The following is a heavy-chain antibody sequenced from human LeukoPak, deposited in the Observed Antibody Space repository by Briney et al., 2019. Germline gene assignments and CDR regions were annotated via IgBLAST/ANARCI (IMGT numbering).Heavy chain of an antibody. CDR3: ARAMIVVVTTYGMDV. Sequence: GGSLRLSCAASGFTFSSCSMNWVRQAPGKGLEWVSSISSSSSYIYYADSVKGRFTISRDNAKNSLYLQMNSLRAEDTAVYYCARAMIVVVTTYGMDVWDQGTTVTVSS. V-gene: IGHV3-21*01. CDR2: ISSSSSYI. CDR1: GFTFSSCS. D-gene: IGHD3-22*01. J-gene: IGHJ6*02.